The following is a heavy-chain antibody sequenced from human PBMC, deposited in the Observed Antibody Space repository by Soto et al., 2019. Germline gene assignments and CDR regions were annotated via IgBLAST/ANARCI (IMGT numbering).Heavy chain of an antibody. CDR3: ARSTGEIVVVAATPIYFQH. Sequence: SETLSLTCTVSGGSISSSSYYWGWIRQPPGKGLEWIGSIYYSGSTYYNPSLKSRVTISVATSKIQFSLKLSSVTAADTAVYYCARSTGEIVVVAATPIYFQHWGQGTLVTVSS. CDR1: GGSISSSSYY. CDR2: IYYSGST. D-gene: IGHD2-15*01. J-gene: IGHJ1*01. V-gene: IGHV4-39*01.